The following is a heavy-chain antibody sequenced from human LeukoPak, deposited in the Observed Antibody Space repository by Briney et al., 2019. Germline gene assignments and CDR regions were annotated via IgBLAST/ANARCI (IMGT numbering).Heavy chain of an antibody. CDR3: ARGYGLKDGMDV. J-gene: IGHJ6*02. V-gene: IGHV4-34*01. CDR1: GGSFSGYY. D-gene: IGHD3-10*01. CDR2: INHSGST. Sequence: PSETLSLTCAVYGGSFSGYYWSWIRQPPGKGLEWIGEINHSGSTSYNPSLKSRVTISVDTSKNQFSLKLSSVTAADTAVYYCARGYGLKDGMDVWGQGTTVTVSS.